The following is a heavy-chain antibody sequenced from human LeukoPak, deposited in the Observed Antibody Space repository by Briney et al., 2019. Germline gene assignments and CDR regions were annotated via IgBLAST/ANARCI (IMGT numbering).Heavy chain of an antibody. Sequence: GASVKVSCKASGGTFSSYALSWVRQAPGQGLEWMGWISAYNGNTNYAQKLQGRVTMTTDTSTSTAYMELRSLRSDDTAVYYCARDLEPVPAAPGWFDPWGQGTLVTVSS. V-gene: IGHV1-18*01. D-gene: IGHD2-2*01. J-gene: IGHJ5*02. CDR2: ISAYNGNT. CDR3: ARDLEPVPAAPGWFDP. CDR1: GGTFSSYA.